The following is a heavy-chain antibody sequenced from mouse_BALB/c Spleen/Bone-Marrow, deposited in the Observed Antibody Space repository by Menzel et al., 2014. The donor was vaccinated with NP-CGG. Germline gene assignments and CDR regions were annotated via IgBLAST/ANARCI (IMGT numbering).Heavy chain of an antibody. Sequence: QVQLQQSGAELAKPGASVKLSCKASGYTFTSYYMYWVKQRPGQGLEWFGEINPSNGGTNFNEKFKNKATLTVDKSSSTAYMQLSSLTSEDSAVYYCSRGRRDALDYWGQGTSVTVS. CDR3: SRGRRDALDY. CDR1: GYTFTSYY. CDR2: INPSNGGT. V-gene: IGHV1S81*02. J-gene: IGHJ4*01.